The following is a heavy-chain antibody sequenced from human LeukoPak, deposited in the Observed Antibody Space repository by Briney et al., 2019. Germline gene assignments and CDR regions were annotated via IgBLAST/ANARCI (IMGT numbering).Heavy chain of an antibody. CDR3: ARALSLPQDSSGWYAFDY. V-gene: IGHV1-2*02. Sequence: ASVKVYCKASGYTFTGYYMHWVRQAPGQGLEWMGWINPNSGGTNYAQKFQGRVTMTRDTSISTAYMELSRLRSDDTAVYYCARALSLPQDSSGWYAFDYWGQGTLVTVSS. J-gene: IGHJ4*02. CDR2: INPNSGGT. CDR1: GYTFTGYY. D-gene: IGHD6-19*01.